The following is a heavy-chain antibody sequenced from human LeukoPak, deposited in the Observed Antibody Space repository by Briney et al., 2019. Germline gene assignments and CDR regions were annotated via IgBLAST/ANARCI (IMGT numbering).Heavy chain of an antibody. D-gene: IGHD6-13*01. J-gene: IGHJ4*02. Sequence: GGSLRLSCAASGFTFSSYWMSWVRQAPGKGLEWVANIKQDGSEKHYVGSVKGRFTISRDNAKNSLYVQMNSLRAEDTAVYYCVRAGGSSWSDYWGQGTLVTVSS. CDR2: IKQDGSEK. CDR1: GFTFSSYW. V-gene: IGHV3-7*01. CDR3: VRAGGSSWSDY.